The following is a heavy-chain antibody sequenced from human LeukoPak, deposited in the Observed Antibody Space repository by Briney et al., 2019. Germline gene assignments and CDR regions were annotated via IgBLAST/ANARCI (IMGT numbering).Heavy chain of an antibody. V-gene: IGHV3-21*01. CDR1: GFTFSSCS. Sequence: PGGSLRLSCAASGFTFSSCSMNWVRQAPGKGLEWVSSISSSSSYVYYADSVKGRFTISRDNAKNSLYLQMNSLRAEDTAVYYCARDGPNYGMDVWGQGTTVTVSS. J-gene: IGHJ6*02. CDR2: ISSSSSYV. CDR3: ARDGPNYGMDV.